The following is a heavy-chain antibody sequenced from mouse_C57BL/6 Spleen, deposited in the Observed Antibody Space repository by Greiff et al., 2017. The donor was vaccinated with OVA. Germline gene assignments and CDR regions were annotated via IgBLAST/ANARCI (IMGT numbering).Heavy chain of an antibody. D-gene: IGHD2-4*01. Sequence: DVMLVESGEGLVKPGGSLKLSCAASGFTFSSYAMSWVRQTPEKRLEWVAYISSGGDYIYYADTVKGRFTISRDNARNTLYLQMSSLKSEDTAMYYYTRNQIYYDYWYFDVWGTGTTVTVSS. J-gene: IGHJ1*03. CDR1: GFTFSSYA. CDR2: ISSGGDYI. CDR3: TRNQIYYDYWYFDV. V-gene: IGHV5-9-1*02.